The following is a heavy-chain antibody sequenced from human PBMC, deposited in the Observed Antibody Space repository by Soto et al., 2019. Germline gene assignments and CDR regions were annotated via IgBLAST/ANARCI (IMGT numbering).Heavy chain of an antibody. D-gene: IGHD1-20*01. J-gene: IGHJ4*02. Sequence: PSETLSLTCTVSGASISRSTSYYWSWIRQTPGKGLEWIGYISYSGSTYYNPSLKSRVGISVDTSNNQFSLNLKSVTAADTAVYYCATSQKGYNWNYFDHWGQGALVTVSS. V-gene: IGHV4-30-4*01. CDR3: ATSQKGYNWNYFDH. CDR2: ISYSGST. CDR1: GASISRSTSYY.